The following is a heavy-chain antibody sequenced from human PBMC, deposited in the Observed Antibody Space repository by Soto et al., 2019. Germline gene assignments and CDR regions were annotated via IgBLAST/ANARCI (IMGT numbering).Heavy chain of an antibody. CDR3: AREWLFEGATLSAFDY. J-gene: IGHJ4*02. V-gene: IGHV1-18*01. CDR1: GYTFTSYG. D-gene: IGHD1-26*01. Sequence: ASVKVSCKASGYTFTSYGISWVRQAPGQGLEWMGWISAYNGNTNYAQKLQGRVTMTTDTSTSTAYMELRSLRSDDTAVYYCAREWLFEGATLSAFDYWGQGTLVTVSS. CDR2: ISAYNGNT.